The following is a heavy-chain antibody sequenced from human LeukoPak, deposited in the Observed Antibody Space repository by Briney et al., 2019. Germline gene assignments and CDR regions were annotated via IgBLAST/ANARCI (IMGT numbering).Heavy chain of an antibody. CDR2: IYYSGST. Sequence: SETLSLTCTVSGGSISSHYWSWIRQPPGKGLEWIGYIYYSGSTNYNPSLKSRVTISVDTSKNQFSLKLSSVTAADTAVYYCARHYYYYYGMDVWGQGTTVTVSS. V-gene: IGHV4-59*08. CDR3: ARHYYYYYGMDV. CDR1: GGSISSHY. J-gene: IGHJ6*02.